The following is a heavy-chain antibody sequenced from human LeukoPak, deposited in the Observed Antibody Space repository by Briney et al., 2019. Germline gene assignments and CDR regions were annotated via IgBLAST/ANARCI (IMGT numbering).Heavy chain of an antibody. J-gene: IGHJ4*02. CDR3: ARDPKDDTSGYYYFDY. CDR2: INPSGGST. Sequence: GASVKVSCKASGYTFTSYYMHWVRQAPGEGLEWMGIINPSGGSTSYAQKFQGRVTMTRDMSTSMVYMELSSLRSEDTAVYYCARDPKDDTSGYYYFDYWGQGTLLTVSS. D-gene: IGHD3-22*01. CDR1: GYTFTSYY. V-gene: IGHV1-46*01.